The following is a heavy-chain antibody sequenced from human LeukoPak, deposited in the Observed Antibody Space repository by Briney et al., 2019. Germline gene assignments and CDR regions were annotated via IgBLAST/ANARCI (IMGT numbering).Heavy chain of an antibody. Sequence: PGGSLRLSCAASGFTFTSHAMSWVRQAPGTGLEWVSVISGSGGSTYYADSVKGRFTISRDNSNNTLYLQMNSLGADDTAVYYCARDLTGSYLNYWGQGTLVTVSS. CDR1: GFTFTSHA. J-gene: IGHJ4*02. V-gene: IGHV3-23*01. CDR3: ARDLTGSYLNY. CDR2: ISGSGGST. D-gene: IGHD1-26*01.